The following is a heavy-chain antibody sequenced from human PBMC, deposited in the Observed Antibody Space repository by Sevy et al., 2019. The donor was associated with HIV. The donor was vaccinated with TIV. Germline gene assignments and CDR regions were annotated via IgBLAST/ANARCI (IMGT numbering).Heavy chain of an antibody. D-gene: IGHD4-17*01. CDR1: GYTFTSYG. Sequence: ASEKVSCKASGYTFTSYGISWVRQAPGQGLEWMGWISAYNGNTNYAQKLQGRVTMTTDTSTSTAYMELRSLRSDDTAVYYCARDSDDYGDYSTQNYFDYWGQGTLVTVSS. CDR2: ISAYNGNT. V-gene: IGHV1-18*01. J-gene: IGHJ4*02. CDR3: ARDSDDYGDYSTQNYFDY.